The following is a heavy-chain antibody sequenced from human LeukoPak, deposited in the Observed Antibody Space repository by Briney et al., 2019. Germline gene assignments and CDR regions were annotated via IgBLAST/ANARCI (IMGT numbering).Heavy chain of an antibody. D-gene: IGHD3-10*01. Sequence: PSETLSLTCTVSGGAISSGNYYGRWIRPPAGKGLEWIGRIYTSGSTNYNPSLKSRVTISVDTSKNQVSQKLSSMTAADTAVYYCARGTLDYWGQGTLAAVSS. V-gene: IGHV4-61*02. CDR2: IYTSGST. CDR3: ARGTLDY. J-gene: IGHJ4*02. CDR1: GGAISSGNYY.